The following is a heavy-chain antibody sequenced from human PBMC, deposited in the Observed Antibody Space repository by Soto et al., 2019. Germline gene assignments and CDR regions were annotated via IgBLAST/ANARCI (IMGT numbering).Heavy chain of an antibody. CDR1: GFTFSSYG. Sequence: QVQLVESGGGVVQPGRSLRLSCAASGFTFSSYGMHWVRQAPGKGLEWVAVIWYDGSNKYYADSVKGRFTISRDNSKNTLYLQMNSLRAEDTAVYYCARHSVRSGWYYLGYWGQGTLVTVSS. V-gene: IGHV3-33*01. J-gene: IGHJ4*02. CDR3: ARHSVRSGWYYLGY. CDR2: IWYDGSNK. D-gene: IGHD6-19*01.